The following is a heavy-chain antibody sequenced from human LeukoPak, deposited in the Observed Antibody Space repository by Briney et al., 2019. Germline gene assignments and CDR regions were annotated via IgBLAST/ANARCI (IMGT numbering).Heavy chain of an antibody. V-gene: IGHV3-53*01. CDR1: GFTVSSNY. J-gene: IGHJ4*02. D-gene: IGHD1-26*01. CDR2: IYSGGST. Sequence: GGSLRLSCAASGFTVSSNYMSWVRQAPGKGLEWVSVIYSGGSTYYADSVKGRFTISRDNSKNTLYLQMNSLRAEDTAVYYCARAIPGATPFDYWGQGTLVTVSS. CDR3: ARAIPGATPFDY.